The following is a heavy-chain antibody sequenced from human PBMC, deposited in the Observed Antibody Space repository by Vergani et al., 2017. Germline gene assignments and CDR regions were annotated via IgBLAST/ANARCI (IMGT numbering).Heavy chain of an antibody. J-gene: IGHJ4*02. D-gene: IGHD7-27*01. V-gene: IGHV4-4*07. Sequence: QVQLQESCPGLVKPSQTLSLTCTVSGAPISYWCWSWLRQPAGKGLEWIGRLCPSGSTNYKPSLKSRVTMSIDTSKNQFSLKLTSVTAADTAVYYCATGAGPFDIWGQGTLVTVSS. CDR2: LCPSGST. CDR1: GAPISYWC. CDR3: ATGAGPFDI.